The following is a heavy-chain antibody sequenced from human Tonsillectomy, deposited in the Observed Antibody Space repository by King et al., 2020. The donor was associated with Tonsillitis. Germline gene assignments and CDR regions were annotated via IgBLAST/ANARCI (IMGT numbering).Heavy chain of an antibody. J-gene: IGHJ4*02. CDR2: ISGSGGST. V-gene: IGHV3-23*01. CDR3: AKGSTYGSGSYLDRFDY. D-gene: IGHD3-10*01. CDR1: GFSFSSYA. Sequence: VQLLKSGGGLVQPGGSLRLSCAASGFSFSSYAMSWVRQAPGKGLEWVSAISGSGGSTYYADSVKGRFTISRDNSKNTLYLQMNSLRAEDTAVYYCAKGSTYGSGSYLDRFDYWGQGTLVTVSS.